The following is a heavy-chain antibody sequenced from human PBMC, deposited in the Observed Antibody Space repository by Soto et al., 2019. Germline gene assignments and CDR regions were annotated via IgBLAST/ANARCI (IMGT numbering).Heavy chain of an antibody. D-gene: IGHD2-2*02. Sequence: EVQLVESGGGLVKPGGSLRLSCAASGFTFSNAWMSWVRQAPGKGLEWVGRIKSKTDGGTTDYAAPVKGRFTISRDDSKNTLYLQMNRLKTEDTAVYYCTTDIVVVPAAIPGVDYWGQGTLVTVSS. CDR2: IKSKTDGGTT. J-gene: IGHJ4*02. CDR3: TTDIVVVPAAIPGVDY. CDR1: GFTFSNAW. V-gene: IGHV3-15*01.